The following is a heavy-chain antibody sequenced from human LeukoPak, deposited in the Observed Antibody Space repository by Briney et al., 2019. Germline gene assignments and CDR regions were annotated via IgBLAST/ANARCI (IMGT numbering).Heavy chain of an antibody. Sequence: GGSLRLSCAASGFNFREYWMSWVRQAPGKGLQWVAHIKEDGSEIYYLDSVKGRFTIARDDAKTSLYLHMNSLRAEDTALYYCVRAGWELDYWGQGTPVTVSS. CDR3: VRAGWELDY. CDR1: GFNFREYW. J-gene: IGHJ4*02. D-gene: IGHD6-19*01. V-gene: IGHV3-7*01. CDR2: IKEDGSEI.